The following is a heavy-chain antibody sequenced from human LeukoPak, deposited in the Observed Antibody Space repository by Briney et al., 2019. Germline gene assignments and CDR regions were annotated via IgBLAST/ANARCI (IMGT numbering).Heavy chain of an antibody. J-gene: IGHJ4*02. CDR3: ARGRYSGYDAFDY. D-gene: IGHD5-12*01. CDR2: INPNSGGT. CDR1: GYTFTGYY. Sequence: ASVTVSCKASGYTFTGYYMHWVRQAPGQGLEWMGWINPNSGGTNYAQKFQGRVTMTRDTSISTAYMELSRLRSDDTAVYYCARGRYSGYDAFDYWGQGTLVTVSS. V-gene: IGHV1-2*02.